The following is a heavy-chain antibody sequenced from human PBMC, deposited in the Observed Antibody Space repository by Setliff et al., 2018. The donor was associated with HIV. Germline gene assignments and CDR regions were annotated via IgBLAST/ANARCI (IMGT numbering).Heavy chain of an antibody. D-gene: IGHD3-22*01. Sequence: GGSLRLSCAASGFTFSSYAMSWVRQAPGKGLEWVSAISGSGGSTYYADSVKGRFTISRDNSKNTLYLQMNSLRAEDTAVYYCAEAGTYYYDSSGYFYWGQGTLVTVSS. V-gene: IGHV3-23*01. J-gene: IGHJ4*02. CDR1: GFTFSSYA. CDR2: ISGSGGST. CDR3: AEAGTYYYDSSGYFY.